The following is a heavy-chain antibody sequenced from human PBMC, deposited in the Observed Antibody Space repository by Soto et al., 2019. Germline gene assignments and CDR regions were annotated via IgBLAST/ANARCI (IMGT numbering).Heavy chain of an antibody. D-gene: IGHD3-16*02. Sequence: QVQLQESGPGLVKPSQTLSLTCTVSGGSISSGGYYWSWIRQHPGKGLEWIGYIYYSGSTYCNPSLKGRVTIAVDTSKNQCSLKLSSVAAADTAVYYCARDARDYIWGSYLDYWGQGTLVTVSS. J-gene: IGHJ4*02. V-gene: IGHV4-31*03. CDR1: GGSISSGGYY. CDR2: IYYSGST. CDR3: ARDARDYIWGSYLDY.